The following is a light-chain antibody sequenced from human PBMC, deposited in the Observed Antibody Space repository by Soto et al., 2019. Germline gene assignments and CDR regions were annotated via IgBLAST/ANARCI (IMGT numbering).Light chain of an antibody. CDR1: SSDVGSYNL. V-gene: IGLV2-23*02. Sequence: QSALTQPASVSGSPGQSSTISCTRTSSDVGSYNLVSWYQQHPGKAPKLMIYEVTKWPSGVSNRFSGSKSGNTASLAISGLQAEDEADYYCCSYAGSSTFYVFGTGTKVTVL. CDR3: CSYAGSSTFYV. CDR2: EVT. J-gene: IGLJ1*01.